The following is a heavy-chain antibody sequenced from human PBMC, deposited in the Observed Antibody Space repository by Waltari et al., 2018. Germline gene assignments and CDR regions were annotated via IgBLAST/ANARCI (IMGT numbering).Heavy chain of an antibody. CDR1: GGSISSSSYY. D-gene: IGHD5-12*01. J-gene: IGHJ5*02. Sequence: QLQLQESGPGLVKPSETLSLTCTVSGGSISSSSYYWGWIRQPPGKGLEWIGSIYYSGRTHYNPSLKERVTISVDTSKNQFSLKLSSVTAADTAVYYCARHAYSGYDLGWFDPWGQGTLVTVSS. CDR3: ARHAYSGYDLGWFDP. CDR2: IYYSGRT. V-gene: IGHV4-39*01.